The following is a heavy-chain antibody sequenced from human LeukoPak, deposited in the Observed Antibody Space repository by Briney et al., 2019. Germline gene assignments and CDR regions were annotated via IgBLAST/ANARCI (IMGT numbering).Heavy chain of an antibody. V-gene: IGHV3-30*04. Sequence: GGSLRLSCAASGFTFSSYAVHWVRQAPGKGLEWVAVISYDGSNKYYADSVKGRFTISRDNSKNTLYLQMNSLRAEDTAVYYCARNYGDSHYFDYWGQGTLVTVSS. CDR1: GFTFSSYA. D-gene: IGHD4-17*01. J-gene: IGHJ4*02. CDR3: ARNYGDSHYFDY. CDR2: ISYDGSNK.